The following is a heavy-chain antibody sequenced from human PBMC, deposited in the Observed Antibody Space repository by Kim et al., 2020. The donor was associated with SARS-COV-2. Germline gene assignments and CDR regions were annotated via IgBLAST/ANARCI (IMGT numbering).Heavy chain of an antibody. J-gene: IGHJ4*01. V-gene: IGHV3-9*01. D-gene: IGHD5-12*01. Sequence: GGSLRLSCAASGFTFDDYAMHWVRQAPGKGLEWVSGISWNSGSIGYADSVKGRFTISRDNAKNSLYLQMNSLRAEDTALYYCAKDINRDIVATINDYWG. CDR3: AKDINRDIVATINDY. CDR1: GFTFDDYA. CDR2: ISWNSGSI.